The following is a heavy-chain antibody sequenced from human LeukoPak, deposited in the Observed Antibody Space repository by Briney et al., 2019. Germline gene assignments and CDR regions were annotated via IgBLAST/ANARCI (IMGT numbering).Heavy chain of an antibody. J-gene: IGHJ4*02. CDR3: ARGGDWLFDY. Sequence: SETLSLTCTVSGGSISSYYWSWIRQPPGKGLEWIGYVYYSGSTNYNPSLKSRVTISVDTSKNQFSLKLSSVTAADTAVYYCARGGDWLFDYWGQGILVTVSS. CDR1: GGSISSYY. CDR2: VYYSGST. V-gene: IGHV4-59*12. D-gene: IGHD2-21*02.